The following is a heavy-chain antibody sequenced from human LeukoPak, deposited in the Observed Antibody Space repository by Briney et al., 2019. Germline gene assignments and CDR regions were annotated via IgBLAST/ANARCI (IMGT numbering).Heavy chain of an antibody. D-gene: IGHD3-16*01. V-gene: IGHV1-69*02. J-gene: IGHJ4*02. CDR2: IIPFLSLT. CDR3: ARSLNFASPMTFDY. CDR1: GDTFSNYP. Sequence: SVTVSCKASGDTFSNYPINWVRQAPGQGLEWLGRIIPFLSLTNYAQNFQDRVTITADKSTSTAYMELSSLRSEDTAVYYCARSLNFASPMTFDYWGQGTLVTVSS.